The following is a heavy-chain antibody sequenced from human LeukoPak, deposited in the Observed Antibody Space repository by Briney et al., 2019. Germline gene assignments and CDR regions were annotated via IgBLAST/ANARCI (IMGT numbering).Heavy chain of an antibody. D-gene: IGHD3-22*01. V-gene: IGHV1-46*01. CDR2: INPSGDST. CDR1: GYTFTSNH. J-gene: IGHJ4*02. CDR3: ARIPRNYYDSSGYYYFDY. Sequence: ASVKISCKASGYTFTSNHIHCVRQAPGQGLEWMGVINPSGDSTSYAQKFQGRVTMTRDTSTSTVYMELSSLRSEDTAIYYCARIPRNYYDSSGYYYFDYWGQGTLVTVSS.